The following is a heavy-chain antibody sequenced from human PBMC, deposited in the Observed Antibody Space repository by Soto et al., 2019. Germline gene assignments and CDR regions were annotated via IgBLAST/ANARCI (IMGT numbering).Heavy chain of an antibody. Sequence: QVQLVESGGGVVQPGRSLRLSCAASGFSFSISPMHWVRQAPGKGPEWVALISYDGTNKFYADSVKGRFTISRDNSKSTHYLHVDSLRPEDAAVYYCARDPKTTGGQHWAFNYFDSWGQGTLVTVSS. CDR1: GFSFSISP. CDR3: ARDPKTTGGQHWAFNYFDS. V-gene: IGHV3-30-3*01. CDR2: ISYDGTNK. D-gene: IGHD2-8*02. J-gene: IGHJ4*02.